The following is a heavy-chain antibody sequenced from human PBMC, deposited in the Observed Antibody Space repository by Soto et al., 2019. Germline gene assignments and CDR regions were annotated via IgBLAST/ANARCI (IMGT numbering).Heavy chain of an antibody. J-gene: IGHJ4*02. Sequence: PGESLKISCKGSGYSFTSYWISWVRQMPGKGLEWMGRIDPSDSYTNYSPSFQGHVTISADKSISTAYLQWSSLKASDTAMYYCEGRSTAVASSPLGWGQGTLVTVSS. CDR2: IDPSDSYT. CDR3: EGRSTAVASSPLG. D-gene: IGHD6-19*01. CDR1: GYSFTSYW. V-gene: IGHV5-10-1*01.